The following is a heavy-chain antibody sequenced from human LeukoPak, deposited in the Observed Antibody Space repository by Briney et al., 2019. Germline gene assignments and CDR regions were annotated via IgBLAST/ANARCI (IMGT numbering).Heavy chain of an antibody. CDR1: GGSISSSTYY. Sequence: SETLSLTCTVSGGSISSSTYYWAWIRQPPGKGLEWIATIHHSGSTYYKPSLRSGATISVDTSRNQFSLKLSSVTVAVTAVDYCARLGGYYDPPGYWGQGTLVSVSS. CDR2: IHHSGST. D-gene: IGHD3-22*01. J-gene: IGHJ4*02. CDR3: ARLGGYYDPPGY. V-gene: IGHV4-39*01.